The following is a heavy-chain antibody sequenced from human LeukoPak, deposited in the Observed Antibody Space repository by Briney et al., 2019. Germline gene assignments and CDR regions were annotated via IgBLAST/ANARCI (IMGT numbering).Heavy chain of an antibody. J-gene: IGHJ3*02. CDR1: GYSFPSYW. CDR3: ARPKGSQADAFDI. Sequence: GESLKISCKGSGYSFPSYWIGWVRQMPGKGLEWMGIMYPGDSDTRYSPSFQGQVTISADKSISTAYLQWSSLKASDTAMYYCARPKGSQADAFDIWGQGTMVTVSS. CDR2: MYPGDSDT. V-gene: IGHV5-51*01.